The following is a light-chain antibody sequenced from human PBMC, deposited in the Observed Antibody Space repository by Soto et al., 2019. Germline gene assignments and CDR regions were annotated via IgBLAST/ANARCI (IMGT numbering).Light chain of an antibody. CDR1: SSNIGADYG. Sequence: QSVLTQPPSVSGAPGQRVTISCTGSSSNIGADYGVHWYQQLPGTAPKLLIYGNSNRPSGVPDRFSGSKSGTSASLAITGLHAEDEADYYCQSYDSSLSGSRVFGTGTKLTVL. CDR2: GNS. J-gene: IGLJ1*01. V-gene: IGLV1-40*01. CDR3: QSYDSSLSGSRV.